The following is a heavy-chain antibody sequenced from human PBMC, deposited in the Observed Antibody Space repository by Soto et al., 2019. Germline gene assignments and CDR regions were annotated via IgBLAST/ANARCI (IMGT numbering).Heavy chain of an antibody. J-gene: IGHJ1*01. Sequence: GASVKVSCKASGGTFSSYAISWVRQAPGQGLEWMGGIIPIFGTANYAQKFQGRVTITADESTSTAYMELSSLISEDTAVYYCARDAWSGSYLGHWGQGTLVTVSS. CDR1: GGTFSSYA. V-gene: IGHV1-69*13. D-gene: IGHD1-26*01. CDR2: IIPIFGTA. CDR3: ARDAWSGSYLGH.